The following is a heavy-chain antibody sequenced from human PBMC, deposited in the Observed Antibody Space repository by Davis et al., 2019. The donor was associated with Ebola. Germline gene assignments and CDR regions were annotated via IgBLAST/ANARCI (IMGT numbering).Heavy chain of an antibody. Sequence: ASVKVSCKASGYTFTDYNIHWMRQAPGQGLEWLGRVILKSGATNYAQKFQGRVTMTRDTSISTVYMELNSLRFEDTAVYYCAREVIGHDYWGQGTLVSVSS. J-gene: IGHJ4*02. CDR3: AREVIGHDY. CDR1: GYTFTDYN. CDR2: VILKSGAT. V-gene: IGHV1-2*06. D-gene: IGHD2-21*01.